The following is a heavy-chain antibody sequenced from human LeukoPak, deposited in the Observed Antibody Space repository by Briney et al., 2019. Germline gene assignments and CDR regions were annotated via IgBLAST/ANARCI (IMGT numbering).Heavy chain of an antibody. J-gene: IGHJ6*02. CDR3: ARDSPAADYGMDV. D-gene: IGHD2-2*01. CDR1: GGSISSGGYS. Sequence: TSETLSLTCAVSGGSISSGGYSWSWIRQPPGKGLEWIGYTYHSGSTYYNPSLKSRVTISVDTSKNQFSLKLSSVTAADTAVYYCARDSPAADYGMDVWGRGTTVTVSS. V-gene: IGHV4-30-2*01. CDR2: TYHSGST.